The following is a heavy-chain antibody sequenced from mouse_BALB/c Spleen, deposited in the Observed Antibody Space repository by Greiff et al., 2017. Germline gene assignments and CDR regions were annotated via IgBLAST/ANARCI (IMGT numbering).Heavy chain of an antibody. CDR2: INPSTGYT. Sequence: QVQLQQSGAELAKPGASVKMSCKASGYTFTSYWMHWVKQRPGQGLEWIGYINPSTGYTEYNQKFKDKATLTADKSSSTAYMQLSSLTSEDSAVYYCARGIYYGIYDWFAYGGQGTLVTVSA. J-gene: IGHJ3*01. D-gene: IGHD2-1*01. CDR3: ARGIYYGIYDWFAY. V-gene: IGHV1-7*01. CDR1: GYTFTSYW.